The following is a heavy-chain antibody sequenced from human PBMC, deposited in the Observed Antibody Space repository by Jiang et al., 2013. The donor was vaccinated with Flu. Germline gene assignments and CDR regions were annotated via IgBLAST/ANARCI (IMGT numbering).Heavy chain of an antibody. CDR2: ISSSGSTI. D-gene: IGHD3-10*01. Sequence: FSDYYMSWIRQAPGKGLEWVSYISSSGSTIYYADSVKGRFTISRDNAKNSLYLQMNSLRAEDTAVYYCARAPRWFRELLSLYDYWGQGTLVTVSS. CDR1: FSDYY. CDR3: ARAPRWFRELLSLYDY. J-gene: IGHJ4*02. V-gene: IGHV3-11*01.